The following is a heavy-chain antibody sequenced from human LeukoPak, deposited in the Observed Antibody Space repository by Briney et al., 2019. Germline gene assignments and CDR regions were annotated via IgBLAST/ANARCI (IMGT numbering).Heavy chain of an antibody. CDR1: GFTFSDYY. V-gene: IGHV3-11*01. D-gene: IGHD2-2*01. CDR2: ISSSGSTI. J-gene: IGHJ3*02. Sequence: GGSLRLSCAASGFTFSDYYMSWIRQAPGKGLEWVSYISSSGSTIYYADSVKGRFTISRDNAKNSLYLQMNGLRAEDTAVYYCARDLCTSCYWLLPSNHDAFDIWGQGTMVTVSS. CDR3: ARDLCTSCYWLLPSNHDAFDI.